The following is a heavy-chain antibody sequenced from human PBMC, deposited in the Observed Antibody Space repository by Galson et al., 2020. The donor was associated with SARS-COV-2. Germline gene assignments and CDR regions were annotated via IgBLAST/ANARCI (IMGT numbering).Heavy chain of an antibody. J-gene: IGHJ6*02. D-gene: IGHD6-19*01. CDR1: GFTFSSYS. CDR2: ISSSSSTI. V-gene: IGHV3-48*01. CDR3: ARDGAYSSGWYVSWYYYYGMDV. Sequence: GGSLRLSCAASGFTFSSYSMNWVRQASGKGLEWVSYISSSSSTIYYADSVKGRFTISRDNAKNSLYLQMNSLRAEDTAVYYCARDGAYSSGWYVSWYYYYGMDVWGQGTTVTVSS.